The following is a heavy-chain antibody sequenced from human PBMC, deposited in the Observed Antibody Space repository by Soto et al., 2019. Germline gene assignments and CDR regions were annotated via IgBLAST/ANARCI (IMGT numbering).Heavy chain of an antibody. D-gene: IGHD3-10*01. Sequence: PSETLSLTCAVYGGSFSGYYWSWIRQPPGKGLEWIGEINHSGSTNYNPSLKSRVTISVDTSKNQFSLKLSSVTAADTAVYYCARGSYYGSGSYLVYYYYYMDVWGKGTTVTVSS. V-gene: IGHV4-34*01. J-gene: IGHJ6*03. CDR2: INHSGST. CDR3: ARGSYYGSGSYLVYYYYYMDV. CDR1: GGSFSGYY.